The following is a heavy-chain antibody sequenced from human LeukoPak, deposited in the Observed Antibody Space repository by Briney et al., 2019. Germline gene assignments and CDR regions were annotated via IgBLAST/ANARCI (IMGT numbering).Heavy chain of an antibody. Sequence: GSLRLSCAASGFTVSSSFMSWVRQAPGKGLEWVSVVYSDGSTYYADSVKGRFAISRDNSKNTLYLQMNSLRAEDTAFYYCAISSGWTGIFDYWGQGTLVTVSS. CDR2: VYSDGST. CDR1: GFTVSSSF. J-gene: IGHJ4*02. D-gene: IGHD6-19*01. V-gene: IGHV3-53*01. CDR3: AISSGWTGIFDY.